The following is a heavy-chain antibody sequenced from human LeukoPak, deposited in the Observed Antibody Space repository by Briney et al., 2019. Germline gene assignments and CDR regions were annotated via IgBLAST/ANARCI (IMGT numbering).Heavy chain of an antibody. Sequence: ASVKVSCKASGYTFTSYYMHWVRQAPGQGLEWMGISNPSGGSTSYAQKFQGRVTMTRDTSTSTVYMELSSLRSEDTAVYYCARKAREQQLGFDAFDIWGQGTMVTVSS. CDR2: SNPSGGST. CDR1: GYTFTSYY. D-gene: IGHD6-13*01. CDR3: ARKAREQQLGFDAFDI. J-gene: IGHJ3*02. V-gene: IGHV1-46*01.